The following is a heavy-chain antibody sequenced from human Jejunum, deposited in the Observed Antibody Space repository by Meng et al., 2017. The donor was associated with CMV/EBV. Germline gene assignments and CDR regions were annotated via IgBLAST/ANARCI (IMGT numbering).Heavy chain of an antibody. CDR1: GFTFSSYW. Sequence: GFTFSSYWMGWVRQAPGKGLEWVASIKEDGSEKHYVDSVKGRFTISRDNAKNSLYLQMNSLRAEDTAVYYCARGEYQLLFGAFDIWGQGTMVTVSS. V-gene: IGHV3-7*01. CDR3: ARGEYQLLFGAFDI. D-gene: IGHD2-2*01. CDR2: IKEDGSEK. J-gene: IGHJ3*02.